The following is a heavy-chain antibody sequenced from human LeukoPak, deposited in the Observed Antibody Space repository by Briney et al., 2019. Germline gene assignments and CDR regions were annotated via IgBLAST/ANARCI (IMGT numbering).Heavy chain of an antibody. D-gene: IGHD3-10*01. V-gene: IGHV4-34*01. CDR1: GGPFSGYY. CDR2: IHNSGTT. Sequence: SETLSLTCAVSGGPFSGYYWSWIRQPPGKGLEWIGEIHNSGTTNYTPSLKSRVTISEDTSKNQFYLNLSSATAADTAVYYCARRYYYNLGSFPFDFWGQGTLVTVSS. J-gene: IGHJ4*02. CDR3: ARRYYYNLGSFPFDF.